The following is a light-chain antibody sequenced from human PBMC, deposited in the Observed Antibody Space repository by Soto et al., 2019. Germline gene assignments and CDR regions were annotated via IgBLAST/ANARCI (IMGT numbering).Light chain of an antibody. CDR2: LGV. CDR3: MQGIETFYT. J-gene: IGKJ2*01. V-gene: IGKV2-28*01. Sequence: DIVMTQSPLSLSVTPGEPASISCRSSQSLLHRNGYTYLDWYLQKPGQSPQLLIYLGVNRASGVPDRFSRSGSGTDFTLRISRVEAEEVGVNYCMQGIETFYTFGQGTKLEIK. CDR1: QSLLHRNGYTY.